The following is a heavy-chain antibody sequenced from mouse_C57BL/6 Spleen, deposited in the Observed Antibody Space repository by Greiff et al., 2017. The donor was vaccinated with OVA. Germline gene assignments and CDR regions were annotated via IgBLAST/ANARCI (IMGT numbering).Heavy chain of an antibody. CDR1: GYTFTDYE. CDR3: TSYGNPFGY. V-gene: IGHV1-15*01. D-gene: IGHD2-1*01. Sequence: VQLQQSGAELVRPGASVTLSCKASGYTFTDYEMHWVKQTPVHGLEWIGAIDPETGGTAYNQKFKGKAILTADKSSSTAYMELRSLTSEDSAVYYCTSYGNPFGYWGQGTTLTVSS. J-gene: IGHJ2*01. CDR2: IDPETGGT.